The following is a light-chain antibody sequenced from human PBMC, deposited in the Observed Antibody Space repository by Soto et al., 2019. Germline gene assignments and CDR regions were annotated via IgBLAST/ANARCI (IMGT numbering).Light chain of an antibody. J-gene: IGKJ2*01. CDR3: QQYGSSLLT. V-gene: IGKV3-20*01. CDR2: GAS. CDR1: QSVSSSY. Sequence: EIVLTQSPGTLSLSPGERATLSCRASQSVSSSYLAWYQQKPGQAPRRLIYGASSRATGIPDRFSGSGSGTDFTLTISRLEPEDFAVYYCQQYGSSLLTFGQGTKLEIK.